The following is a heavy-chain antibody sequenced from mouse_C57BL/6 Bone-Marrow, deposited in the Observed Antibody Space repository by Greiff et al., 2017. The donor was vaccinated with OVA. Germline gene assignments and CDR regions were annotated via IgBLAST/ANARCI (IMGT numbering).Heavy chain of an antibody. CDR1: GYTFTSYW. CDR3: ARGPWYFDV. CDR2: IDPSDSYT. J-gene: IGHJ1*03. Sequence: QVQLQQPGAELVMPGASVKLSCKASGYTFTSYWMHWVKQRPGQGLEWIGEIDPSDSYTNYNQKFKGKSTLTVDKSSSTAYMQLSSLTSEDSAVYYCARGPWYFDVWGTGTTVTVSS. V-gene: IGHV1-69*01.